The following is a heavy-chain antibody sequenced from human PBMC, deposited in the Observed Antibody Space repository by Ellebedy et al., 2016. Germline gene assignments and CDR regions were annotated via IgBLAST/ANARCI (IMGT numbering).Heavy chain of an antibody. CDR3: AGSYYDFWSGYRNWFDP. J-gene: IGHJ5*02. CDR2: IYYSGST. CDR1: GGSISSAY. V-gene: IGHV4-59*01. Sequence: SETLSLTCTVSGGSISSAYWSWIRQPPGKGLEWIGYIYYSGSTNYNPSLKSRVTISVDTSKNQFSLKLSSVTAADTAVYYCAGSYYDFWSGYRNWFDPWGQGTLVTVSS. D-gene: IGHD3-3*01.